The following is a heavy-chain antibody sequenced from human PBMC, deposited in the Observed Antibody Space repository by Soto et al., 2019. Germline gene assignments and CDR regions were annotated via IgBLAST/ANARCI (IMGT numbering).Heavy chain of an antibody. CDR1: GFTFSSYA. V-gene: IGHV3-30-3*01. D-gene: IGHD6-19*01. CDR3: ARPYSSGWYGDLDY. J-gene: IGHJ4*02. CDR2: ISYDGSNK. Sequence: GGSLRLSCTASGFTFSSYAMHWVRQAPGKGLEWVAVISYDGSNKYYADSVKGRFTISRDNSKNTMYLQMNSLRVEDTAVYYCARPYSSGWYGDLDYWGQGTRVTVSA.